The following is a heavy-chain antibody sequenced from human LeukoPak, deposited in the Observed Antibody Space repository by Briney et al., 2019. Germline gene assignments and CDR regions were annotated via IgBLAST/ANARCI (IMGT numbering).Heavy chain of an antibody. D-gene: IGHD3-9*01. V-gene: IGHV3-33*01. CDR3: ARERGLRYLDWLYDAFDI. J-gene: IGHJ3*02. CDR1: GFTFSSYG. CDR2: IWYDGSNK. Sequence: GGSLRLSCAASGFTFSSYGMHWVRQAPGKGLEWVAVIWYDGSNKYYADSVKGRFTISRDNSKNTLYLQMNSLRAEDTAVYYCARERGLRYLDWLYDAFDIWGQGTMVTVSS.